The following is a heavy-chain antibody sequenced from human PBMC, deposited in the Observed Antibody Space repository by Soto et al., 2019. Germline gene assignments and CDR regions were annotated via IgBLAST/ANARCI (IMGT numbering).Heavy chain of an antibody. CDR3: AGRGRSDSSGYLFC. CDR2: ISDDGGGT. V-gene: IGHV3-23*01. CDR1: GFTFSTYA. D-gene: IGHD3-22*01. Sequence: PGGSLRLSCAASGFTFSTYAMSWVRQAPGQGLEWVSTISDDGGGTSYADSVKGRFTISRDNSKNTLYLQMSRLRPDDTAVYYCAGRGRSDSSGYLFCWGQGTLVTVSS. J-gene: IGHJ4*02.